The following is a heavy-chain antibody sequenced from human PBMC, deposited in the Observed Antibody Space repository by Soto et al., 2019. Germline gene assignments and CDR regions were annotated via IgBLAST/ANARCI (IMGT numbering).Heavy chain of an antibody. D-gene: IGHD1-1*01. Sequence: SVKVSCKASGYTFTSYGISWVRQAPGQGLEWMGWISAYNGNTNYAQKLQGRVTMTTDTSTSTAYMELRSLRSDDTAVYYCARDSRKGTGTRYYYYGMDVWGQGTTVTVSS. CDR2: ISAYNGNT. V-gene: IGHV1-18*01. J-gene: IGHJ6*02. CDR3: ARDSRKGTGTRYYYYGMDV. CDR1: GYTFTSYG.